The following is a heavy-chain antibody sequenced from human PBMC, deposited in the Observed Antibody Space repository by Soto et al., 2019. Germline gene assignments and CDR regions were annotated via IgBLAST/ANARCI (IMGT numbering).Heavy chain of an antibody. Sequence: SETLSLTCAVYGGSFSGYYWGWIRQPPGKGLEWIGSFYYTGDTYYNPSLKSRVTISVDTSKNQFSLKLNSVTATDTAAYYCERLLERLQYFDYWGQGTLVTVSS. J-gene: IGHJ4*02. D-gene: IGHD1-1*01. CDR3: ERLLERLQYFDY. V-gene: IGHV4-39*01. CDR2: FYYTGDT. CDR1: GGSFSGYY.